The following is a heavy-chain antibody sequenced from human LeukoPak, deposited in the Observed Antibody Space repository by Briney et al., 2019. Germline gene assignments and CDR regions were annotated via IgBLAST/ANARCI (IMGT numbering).Heavy chain of an antibody. CDR2: IKQDGSEK. V-gene: IGHV3-7*01. CDR1: GFTFSSYW. J-gene: IGHJ3*02. Sequence: RGSLGLSCAASGFTFSSYWMSWVRQAPGKGLEWVANIKQDGSEKYYVDSVKGRFTISRDNAKNSLYLQMNSLRAEDTAVYYCASYGVDLDAFDIWGQGTMVTVSS. CDR3: ASYGVDLDAFDI. D-gene: IGHD4-17*01.